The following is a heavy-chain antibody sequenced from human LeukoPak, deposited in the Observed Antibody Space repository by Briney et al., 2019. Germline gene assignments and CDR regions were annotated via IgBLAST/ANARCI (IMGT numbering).Heavy chain of an antibody. Sequence: SETLSLTCTVSGYSISSGYYWGWIRQPPGKGLEWIGSIYHSGSTYYNPSLKSRVTISVDTSKNQFSLKLSSVTAADTAVYYCGRGDVGATGFNYWGQGTLVTVSS. CDR2: IYHSGST. V-gene: IGHV4-38-2*02. D-gene: IGHD1-26*01. J-gene: IGHJ4*02. CDR3: GRGDVGATGFNY. CDR1: GYSISSGYY.